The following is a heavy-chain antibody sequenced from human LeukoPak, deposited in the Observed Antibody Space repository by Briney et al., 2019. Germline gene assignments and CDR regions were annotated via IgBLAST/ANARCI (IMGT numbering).Heavy chain of an antibody. J-gene: IGHJ3*02. CDR2: MSVNGVNK. D-gene: IGHD2-15*01. V-gene: IGHV3-30-3*01. CDR1: GFSFSSYS. CDR3: VRESCSGGSCTYDPFDI. Sequence: GTSLRLSCVASGFSFSSYSIHWVRRVPGKGLEWVAVMSVNGVNKYYADSVRGRFTVSRGISKNTQFLQMNSLRFEDTAVYFCVRESCSGGSCTYDPFDIWGHGTMVTVST.